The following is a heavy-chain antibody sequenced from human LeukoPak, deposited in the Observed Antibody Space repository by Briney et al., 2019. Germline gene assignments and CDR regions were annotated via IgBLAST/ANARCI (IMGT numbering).Heavy chain of an antibody. CDR2: IYYSGST. CDR1: GGSISSYY. V-gene: IGHV4-59*01. J-gene: IGHJ4*02. D-gene: IGHD4-17*01. CDR3: ARDSGDYGYFDY. Sequence: SETLSLTCTVSGGSISSYYWNWIRQPQGKGLEWIGYIYYSGSTNYNPSLKSRVTISVDTSKNQFSLKLSSVTAADTAVYSCARDSGDYGYFDYWGQGTLVTVSS.